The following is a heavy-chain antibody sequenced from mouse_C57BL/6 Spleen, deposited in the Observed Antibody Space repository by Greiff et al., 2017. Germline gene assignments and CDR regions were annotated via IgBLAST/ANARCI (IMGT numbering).Heavy chain of an antibody. V-gene: IGHV1-18*01. CDR3: ARRGYYGSSYLYYFDY. Sequence: VQLQQSGPELVKPGASVKIPCKASGYTFTDYNMDWVKQSHGKSLEWIGDINPNNGGTIYNQKFKGKATLTVDKSSSTAYMELRSLTSEDTAFYYFARRGYYGSSYLYYFDYWGQGTTLTVSS. CDR1: GYTFTDYN. J-gene: IGHJ2*01. D-gene: IGHD1-1*01. CDR2: INPNNGGT.